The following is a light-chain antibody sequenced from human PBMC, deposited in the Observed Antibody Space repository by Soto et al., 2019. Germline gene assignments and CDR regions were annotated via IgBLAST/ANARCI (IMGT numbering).Light chain of an antibody. J-gene: IGKJ4*01. Sequence: DIQMTQSPSTLSASVGDRVTITCRASQSISNSLACYQQKPGKAPNLLIYKASSLESGVPSRFSGSGSGTEFTLTISSQQPDDFATYYCRQYVSYPVTFGGGTKVEIK. CDR1: QSISNS. V-gene: IGKV1-5*03. CDR3: RQYVSYPVT. CDR2: KAS.